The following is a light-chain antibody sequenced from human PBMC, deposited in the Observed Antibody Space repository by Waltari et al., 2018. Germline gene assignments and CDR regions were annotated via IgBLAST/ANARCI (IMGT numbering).Light chain of an antibody. V-gene: IGKV3-11*01. CDR2: DAS. Sequence: EIVLTQSPPTLSLSPGERATLSCRASQSVSNYLAWYQQRPCQAPRVLIYDASSRATGIPTRFSGSGSGTDFTLTISSLQPEDSAVYYCQQRVHWPMYTFGQGTKLEIK. CDR1: QSVSNY. CDR3: QQRVHWPMYT. J-gene: IGKJ2*01.